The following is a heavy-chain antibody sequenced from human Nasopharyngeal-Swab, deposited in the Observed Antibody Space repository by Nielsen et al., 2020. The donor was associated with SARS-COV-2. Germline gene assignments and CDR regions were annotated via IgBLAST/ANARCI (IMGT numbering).Heavy chain of an antibody. V-gene: IGHV3-21*01. CDR2: ISSSTSYI. Sequence: GGSLRLSCAASGFTFSNYSVNWVRQAPGKGLEWVSSISSSTSYIYYADSVKGRFTISRDNAKNSLYLQMNSLRAEDTAVYYCARDGFGESPYYYYGMDVWGQGTTVTVSS. CDR1: GFTFSNYS. CDR3: ARDGFGESPYYYYGMDV. J-gene: IGHJ6*02. D-gene: IGHD3-10*01.